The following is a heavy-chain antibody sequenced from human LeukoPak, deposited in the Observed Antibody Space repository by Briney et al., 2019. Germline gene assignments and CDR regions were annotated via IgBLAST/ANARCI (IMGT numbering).Heavy chain of an antibody. D-gene: IGHD5-24*01. J-gene: IGHJ4*02. CDR2: IYYSGST. V-gene: IGHV4-59*01. Sequence: SETLSLTCTVSVGSISSYYWSWIRQPPGKGLEWIGHIYYSGSTNYNPSLKSRVTISVDTSKNQFSLKLSSVTAADTAVYYCASLGYRAYYFDYWGQGTLVTVSS. CDR3: ASLGYRAYYFDY. CDR1: VGSISSYY.